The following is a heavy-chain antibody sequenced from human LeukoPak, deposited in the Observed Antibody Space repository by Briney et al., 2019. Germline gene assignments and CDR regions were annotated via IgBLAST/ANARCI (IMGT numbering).Heavy chain of an antibody. Sequence: GESLKISCKGSGYSFTSYWIGWVRQMPGKGLEWMGIIYPGDSDTRYSPSFQGQVTISADKPISTAYLQWSSLKASDTAMYYCARPITRYYDSSGYFGYWGQGTLVTVSS. J-gene: IGHJ4*02. D-gene: IGHD3-22*01. CDR3: ARPITRYYDSSGYFGY. CDR2: IYPGDSDT. CDR1: GYSFTSYW. V-gene: IGHV5-51*01.